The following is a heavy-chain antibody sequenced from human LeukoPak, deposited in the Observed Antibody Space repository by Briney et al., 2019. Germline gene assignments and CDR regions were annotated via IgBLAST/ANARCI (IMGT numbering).Heavy chain of an antibody. CDR3: ARPRYCSGGSCRRPTERHFDY. Sequence: ASVKVSCKASGYTFTSYDINWVRQATGQGLEWMGWMNPNSGNTGYAQKFQGRVTMTRNTSISTAYMELSSLRSEDTAVYYCARPRYCSGGSCRRPTERHFDYWGQGTLVTVSS. D-gene: IGHD2-15*01. CDR2: MNPNSGNT. CDR1: GYTFTSYD. V-gene: IGHV1-8*01. J-gene: IGHJ4*02.